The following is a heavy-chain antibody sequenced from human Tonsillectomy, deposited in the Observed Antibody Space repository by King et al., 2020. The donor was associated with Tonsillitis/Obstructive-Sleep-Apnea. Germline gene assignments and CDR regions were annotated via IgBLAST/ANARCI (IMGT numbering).Heavy chain of an antibody. J-gene: IGHJ4*02. CDR1: GFTFSGYG. D-gene: IGHD2-2*01. CDR3: AKWSGYCSTTTCYQANDY. V-gene: IGHV3-23*04. Sequence: VQLVESGGGLVQPGGSLRLSCAASGFTFSGYGMSWVRQAPGKGLEWVSGISDSGGKTYYADSVKGRFTITRDNSKNTLYLQMNSLRDEDTAVYYCAKWSGYCSTTTCYQANDYWGQGTLVTVSS. CDR2: ISDSGGKT.